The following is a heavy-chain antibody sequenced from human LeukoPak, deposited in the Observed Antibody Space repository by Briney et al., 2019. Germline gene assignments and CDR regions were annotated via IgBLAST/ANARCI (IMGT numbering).Heavy chain of an antibody. Sequence: ASETLSLTCTVSGGSISSYYWSWIRQPPGKGLEWIGYIYYSGSTNYNPSLKSRVTISVDTSKNQFSLKLSSVTAADTAVYYCARDSGYSFDYWGQGTLVTVSS. CDR3: ARDSGYSFDY. CDR1: GGSISSYY. D-gene: IGHD3-22*01. J-gene: IGHJ4*02. CDR2: IYYSGST. V-gene: IGHV4-59*01.